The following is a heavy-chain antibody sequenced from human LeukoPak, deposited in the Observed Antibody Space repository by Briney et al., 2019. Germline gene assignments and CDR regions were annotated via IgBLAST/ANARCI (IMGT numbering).Heavy chain of an antibody. CDR2: IYSGGGA. D-gene: IGHD3-22*01. V-gene: IGHV3-53*01. CDR3: ARNPYDSSGYYSFFDF. J-gene: IGHJ4*02. CDR1: GFTVSNNY. Sequence: GGSLRLSCAASGFTVSNNYMSWVRQAPGKGLEWVSVIYSGGGAYYADSVTGRFTISRDNSKNTLYLQMNSLRAEDTAVYYCARNPYDSSGYYSFFDFWGQGTLVTVSS.